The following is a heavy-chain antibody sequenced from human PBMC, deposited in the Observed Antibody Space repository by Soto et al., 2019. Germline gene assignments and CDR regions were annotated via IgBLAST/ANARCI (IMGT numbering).Heavy chain of an antibody. CDR2: ISAYNGNT. Sequence: ASVKVSCKASGYTFTSYGISWVRQAPGQGLEWMGWISAYNGNTNYAQKLQGRVTMTTDTSTSTAYMELRSLRSDDTAVYYCARYDCISTSCYIGYWGQGTLVTVSS. V-gene: IGHV1-18*01. CDR3: ARYDCISTSCYIGY. J-gene: IGHJ4*02. D-gene: IGHD2-2*02. CDR1: GYTFTSYG.